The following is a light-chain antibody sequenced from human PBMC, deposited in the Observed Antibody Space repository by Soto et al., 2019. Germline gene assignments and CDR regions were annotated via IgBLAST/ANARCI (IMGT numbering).Light chain of an antibody. CDR2: EVS. CDR3: CSYTGSSTWV. V-gene: IGLV2-23*02. Sequence: QSALTQPASVSGSPGQSMTISCTGTSSDVGSYNLVSWYQQHPGKAPKLIIFEVSKRPSGVSNRFSGSKSGNTASLTISGLKAEDEADYYCCSYTGSSTWVFGGGTKLTVL. J-gene: IGLJ3*02. CDR1: SSDVGSYNL.